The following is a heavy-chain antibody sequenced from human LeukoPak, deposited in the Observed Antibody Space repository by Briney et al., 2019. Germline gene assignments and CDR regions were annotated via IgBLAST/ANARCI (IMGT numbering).Heavy chain of an antibody. V-gene: IGHV1-2*02. D-gene: IGHD6-13*01. CDR3: AREDIAAAVNFDY. CDR1: GYTFTGYH. J-gene: IGHJ4*02. Sequence: GASVKVSCKASGYTFTGYHMHWVRQAPGQGLEWIGWINPNSGGTNYAQKFQGRVTMTRDTSISTAYMELSRLRSDDTAVYYCAREDIAAAVNFDYWGQGTLVTVSS. CDR2: INPNSGGT.